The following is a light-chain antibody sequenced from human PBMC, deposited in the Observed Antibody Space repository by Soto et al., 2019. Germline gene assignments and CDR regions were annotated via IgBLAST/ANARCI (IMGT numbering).Light chain of an antibody. CDR2: GAS. J-gene: IGKJ4*01. CDR1: QAISHY. CDR3: LQHNTYPLS. Sequence: GGRATITCRASQAISHYLAWFHQRPGKVPKRLIYGASTLESGVPSRFSGSGSGTDFTLTISSLQPEDFGTYYCLQHNTYPLSFGGGTKVDIK. V-gene: IGKV1-17*03.